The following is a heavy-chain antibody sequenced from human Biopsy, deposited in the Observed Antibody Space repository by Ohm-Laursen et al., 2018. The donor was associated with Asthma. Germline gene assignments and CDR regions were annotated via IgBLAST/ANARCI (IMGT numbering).Heavy chain of an antibody. Sequence: TLSLTCTVSGDSIISGGCCWNWLRQHPGKGLEWIGYIHHSGTSYFNPSLKSRVSFSRDTSKNQFSLRLSSVTAADTAMYYCARIPRRSGSYFVDYWGQGTLVTVSS. V-gene: IGHV4-31*03. J-gene: IGHJ4*02. CDR3: ARIPRRSGSYFVDY. D-gene: IGHD3-22*01. CDR2: IHHSGTS. CDR1: GDSIISGGCC.